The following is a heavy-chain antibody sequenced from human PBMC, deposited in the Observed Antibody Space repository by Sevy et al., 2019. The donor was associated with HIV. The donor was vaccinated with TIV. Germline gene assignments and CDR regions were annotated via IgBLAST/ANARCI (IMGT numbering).Heavy chain of an antibody. J-gene: IGHJ4*01. Sequence: ASVKVSCKISGYTFSSYRITWVRQAPGQGLECMGWISPHNGDTNYAQKLQGRVTMITDTSTTTAYMELRNLRSDDTAVYYCARAYCSGGRCYSLAYWGQGTLVTVSP. CDR1: GYTFSSYR. CDR3: ARAYCSGGRCYSLAY. CDR2: ISPHNGDT. D-gene: IGHD2-15*01. V-gene: IGHV1-18*01.